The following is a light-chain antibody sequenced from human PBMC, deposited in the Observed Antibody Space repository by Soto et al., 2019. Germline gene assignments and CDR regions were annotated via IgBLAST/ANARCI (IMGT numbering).Light chain of an antibody. J-gene: IGKJ1*01. V-gene: IGKV1-5*01. CDR3: LQFDSPPWT. Sequence: DIQMTQSPSTVPAFVGDRVTITCRATQSINNWLAWYQQKPGQAPKLLIYDASSLESGVPSRFSGRGSGTEFTLTIGGLQPDDFATYYCLQFDSPPWTFGQGTKIEFK. CDR2: DAS. CDR1: QSINNW.